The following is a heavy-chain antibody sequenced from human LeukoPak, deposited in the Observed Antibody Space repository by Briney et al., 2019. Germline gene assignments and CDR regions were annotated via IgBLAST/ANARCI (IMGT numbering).Heavy chain of an antibody. J-gene: IGHJ3*02. V-gene: IGHV3-23*01. CDR1: GFTFSSYA. CDR3: AKTRRLLWFGELFGAFDI. CDR2: ISGSGGST. Sequence: GGSWRLSCAASGFTFSSYAMSWVRQAPGKGLEWVSAISGSGGSTYYADSVKGRFTISRDNSKNTLYLQMNSLRAEDTAVYYCAKTRRLLWFGELFGAFDIWGQGTMVTVSS. D-gene: IGHD3-10*01.